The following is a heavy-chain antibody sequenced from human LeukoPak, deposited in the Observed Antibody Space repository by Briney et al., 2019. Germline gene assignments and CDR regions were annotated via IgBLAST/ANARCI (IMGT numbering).Heavy chain of an antibody. Sequence: ASVKVSCKASGYTFTSYDINWVRQATGQGLEWMGWMNPNSGNTGYAQKFQGRVTMTRNTSISTAYMELSSLRSEDTAVYYCARGDFGELIEWELGVANWFDPWGQGTLVTVSS. J-gene: IGHJ5*02. V-gene: IGHV1-8*01. CDR3: ARGDFGELIEWELGVANWFDP. CDR1: GYTFTSYD. CDR2: MNPNSGNT. D-gene: IGHD1-26*01.